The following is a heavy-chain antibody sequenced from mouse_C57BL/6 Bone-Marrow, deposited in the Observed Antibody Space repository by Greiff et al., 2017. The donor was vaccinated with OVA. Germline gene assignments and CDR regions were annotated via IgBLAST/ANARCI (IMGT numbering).Heavy chain of an antibody. CDR1: GYTFTGYW. J-gene: IGHJ2*01. D-gene: IGHD3-2*02. CDR2: ILPGSGST. V-gene: IGHV1-9*01. CDR3: ARSRSSGQAFYFDY. Sequence: QVHVKQSGAELTKPGASVKLSCKATGYTFTGYWIEWVKQRPGHGLEWIGEILPGSGSTNYNEKFKGKATFTADTSSNTAYMQLSSLTTEDSAIYYCARSRSSGQAFYFDYWGQGTTLTVSS.